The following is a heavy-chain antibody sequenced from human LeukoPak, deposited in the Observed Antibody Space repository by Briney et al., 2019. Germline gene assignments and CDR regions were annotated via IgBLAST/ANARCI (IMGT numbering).Heavy chain of an antibody. D-gene: IGHD4-17*01. CDR1: GDTFSSYA. V-gene: IGHV1-69*04. Sequence: SVKVSCKASGDTFSSYAISWVRQAPGQGLEWMGRIIPILGIANYAQKFQGRVTITADKSTSTAYMELSSLRSEDTAVYYCARGGTTVTTGYFDYWGQGTLVTVSS. CDR2: IIPILGIA. CDR3: ARGGTTVTTGYFDY. J-gene: IGHJ4*02.